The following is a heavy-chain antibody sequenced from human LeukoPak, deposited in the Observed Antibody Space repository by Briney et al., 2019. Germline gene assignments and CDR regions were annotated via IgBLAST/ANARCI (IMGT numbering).Heavy chain of an antibody. D-gene: IGHD1-1*01. J-gene: IGHJ4*02. CDR3: TTGRGAYDVFDF. CDR1: GFLFSAYY. CDR2: IDPEDGKS. V-gene: IGHV1-69-2*01. Sequence: ASVKVSCKTSGFLFSAYYMHWVQQAPGKGFRWMGRIDPEDGKSTYAEDFQGRVTLTADMSTDTACMELSRLTSEDTALYYCTTGRGAYDVFDFWGQGSLVIVSS.